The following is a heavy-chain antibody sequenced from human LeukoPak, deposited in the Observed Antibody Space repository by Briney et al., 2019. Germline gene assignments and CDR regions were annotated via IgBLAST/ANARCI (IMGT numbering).Heavy chain of an antibody. Sequence: HPGGSLRLSCAASGFTFSSYGMHWVRQAPGKGLEWVAVISYDGSNKYYADSVKGRFTISRDSSKNTLYLQMNSLRAEDTAVYYCAKDYRTYSSGWYPDYWGQGTLVTVSS. V-gene: IGHV3-30*18. CDR3: AKDYRTYSSGWYPDY. CDR2: ISYDGSNK. CDR1: GFTFSSYG. D-gene: IGHD6-19*01. J-gene: IGHJ4*02.